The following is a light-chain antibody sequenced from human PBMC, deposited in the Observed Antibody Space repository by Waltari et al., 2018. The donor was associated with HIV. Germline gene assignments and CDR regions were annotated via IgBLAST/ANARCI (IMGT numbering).Light chain of an antibody. V-gene: IGLV3-25*03. J-gene: IGLJ2*01. CDR3: QSEDRSATYVI. Sequence: SSELTQPPSVSVFPGQTARITCSGDAFPNQYAYWYQQKPCQAPLLVIYKDTDRPSGIPERFSGSSSGTTVTLTISGVQAEDEADYYCQSEDRSATYVIFGRGTKLTVL. CDR1: AFPNQY. CDR2: KDT.